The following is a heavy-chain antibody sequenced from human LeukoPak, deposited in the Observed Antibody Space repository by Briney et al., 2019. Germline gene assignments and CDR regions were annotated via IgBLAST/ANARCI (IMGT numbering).Heavy chain of an antibody. V-gene: IGHV4-34*01. D-gene: IGHD2-2*01. CDR3: ARVNIVVVPAAMFGYYFDY. CDR2: INHSGST. J-gene: IGHJ4*02. Sequence: SETLSLTCAAYGGSFSGYYWSWIRQPPGKGLEWIGEINHSGSTNYNPSLKSRVTISVDTSKNQFSLKLSSVTAADTAVYYCARVNIVVVPAAMFGYYFDYWGQGTLVTVSS. CDR1: GGSFSGYY.